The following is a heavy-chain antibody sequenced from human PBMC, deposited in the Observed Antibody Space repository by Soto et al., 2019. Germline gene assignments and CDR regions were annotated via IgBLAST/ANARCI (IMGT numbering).Heavy chain of an antibody. Sequence: QVQLVQSGAEVKTPGASVKVSCKASGYTFTSYDINWVRQATGQGLEWMGWMNPNSGNTGYAQKFQGRVTMPRNTSISTAYMELSSLRSEDTAVYYCARVINYYASGDAAFDIWGQGKMVTVSS. CDR3: ARVINYYASGDAAFDI. CDR1: GYTFTSYD. CDR2: MNPNSGNT. D-gene: IGHD3-10*01. V-gene: IGHV1-8*01. J-gene: IGHJ3*02.